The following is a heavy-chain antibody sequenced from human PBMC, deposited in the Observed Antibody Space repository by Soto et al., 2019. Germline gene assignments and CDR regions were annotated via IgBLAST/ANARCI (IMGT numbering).Heavy chain of an antibody. Sequence: SVKVSCKASGGTFSSYAISWVRQAPGQGLEWMGGIIPIFGTANYAQKFQGRVTITADESTSTAYMELSSLRSEDTAVYYCARGKRKARGSGSYFYYWGQGTLVTVSS. V-gene: IGHV1-69*13. CDR3: ARGKRKARGSGSYFYY. CDR2: IIPIFGTA. J-gene: IGHJ4*02. CDR1: GGTFSSYA. D-gene: IGHD3-10*01.